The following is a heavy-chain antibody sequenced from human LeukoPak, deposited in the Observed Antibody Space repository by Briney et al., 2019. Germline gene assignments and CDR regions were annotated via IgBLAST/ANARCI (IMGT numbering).Heavy chain of an antibody. J-gene: IGHJ4*02. CDR1: GGSISSSGYY. CDR3: ARGLRADY. CDR2: INHSGST. V-gene: IGHV4-39*07. Sequence: SETLSLTCTVSGGSISSSGYYWGWIRQPPGKGLEWIGEINHSGSTNYNPSLKSRVTISVDTSKNQFSLKLSSVTAADTAVYYCARGLRADYWGQGTLVTVSS.